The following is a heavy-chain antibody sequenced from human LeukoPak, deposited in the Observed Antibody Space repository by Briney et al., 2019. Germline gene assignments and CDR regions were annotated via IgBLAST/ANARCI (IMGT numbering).Heavy chain of an antibody. J-gene: IGHJ4*02. CDR3: AREWNSRATFDY. V-gene: IGHV3-21*05. CDR1: ASGDDFSSHS. D-gene: IGHD1-1*01. CDR2: IHSSGNYI. Sequence: GGSLRLSCRASASGDDFSSHSMNWVRRAPGKGLEWISYIHSSGNYIFDAASVKGRFTVSRDNARNSLYLQMNSLGVEDTAMYYCAREWNSRATFDYWGQGTLVTVSS.